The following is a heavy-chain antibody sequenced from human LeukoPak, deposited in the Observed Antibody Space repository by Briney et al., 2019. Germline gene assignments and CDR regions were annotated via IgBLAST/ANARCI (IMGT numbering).Heavy chain of an antibody. Sequence: ASVKVSCKASGYTFTGYYMHWVRQAPGQGLEWMGWINAGNGNTKYSQEFQGRVTITRDTSASTAYMELSSLRSEDMAVYYCARAQPFSSGWVPGAFDIWGQGTMVTVSS. D-gene: IGHD6-19*01. CDR1: GYTFTGYY. V-gene: IGHV1-3*03. J-gene: IGHJ3*02. CDR2: INAGNGNT. CDR3: ARAQPFSSGWVPGAFDI.